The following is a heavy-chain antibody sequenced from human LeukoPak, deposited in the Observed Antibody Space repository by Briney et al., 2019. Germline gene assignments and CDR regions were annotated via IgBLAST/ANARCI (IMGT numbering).Heavy chain of an antibody. Sequence: GGSLRLSCAASGFTVSSNYMSWVRQAPGKGLEWVSVIYSGGSTYYADSVKGRFTIFRDNSKNTLYLQMNSLRAEDTAVYYCARAREKYCSGGSCYDYWGQGTLVTVSS. CDR3: ARAREKYCSGGSCYDY. J-gene: IGHJ4*02. V-gene: IGHV3-66*01. CDR1: GFTVSSNY. D-gene: IGHD2-15*01. CDR2: IYSGGST.